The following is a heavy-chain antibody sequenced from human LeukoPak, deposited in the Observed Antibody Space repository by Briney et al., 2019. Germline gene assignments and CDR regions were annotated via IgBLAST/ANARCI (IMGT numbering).Heavy chain of an antibody. V-gene: IGHV3-23*01. Sequence: GGSLRLSCAASGFPFSVYAMNWVRQAPGKGLEWVSLIIGSAARTDYADSVKGRFTISRDNSRSTLFLQMNSLRAEDTAVYYCARDDAIFDYWGQGTLVTVSS. CDR3: ARDDAIFDY. CDR2: IIGSAART. J-gene: IGHJ4*02. CDR1: GFPFSVYA.